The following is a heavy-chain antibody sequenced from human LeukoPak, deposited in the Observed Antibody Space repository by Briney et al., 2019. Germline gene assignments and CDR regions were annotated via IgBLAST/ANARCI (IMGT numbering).Heavy chain of an antibody. Sequence: GGSLRLSCAASGFTVSYNYMSWVRQARGKGLEWVSLIFADGTTHYADSVKGRLTISRDNSKNTLYLQMNNLRAEDTAVYYCAKGESAAATSRVAYWGQGTLVTVSS. J-gene: IGHJ4*02. CDR1: GFTVSYNY. V-gene: IGHV3-53*01. CDR2: IFADGTT. D-gene: IGHD6-13*01. CDR3: AKGESAAATSRVAY.